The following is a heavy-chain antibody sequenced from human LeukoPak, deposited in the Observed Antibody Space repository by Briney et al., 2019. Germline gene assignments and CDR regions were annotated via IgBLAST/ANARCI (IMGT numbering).Heavy chain of an antibody. Sequence: KPGGSLRLSCAASGFSLSVYGMNWVRQAPGKGLEWVSSISSGGSQIYYADSVKGRFSISRDNTKNSMFLQMDSLRAEDTALYYCARDLSPPTAIILTDAFDVWGQGTMVAVSS. D-gene: IGHD5-18*01. J-gene: IGHJ3*01. V-gene: IGHV3-21*01. CDR3: ARDLSPPTAIILTDAFDV. CDR2: ISSGGSQI. CDR1: GFSLSVYG.